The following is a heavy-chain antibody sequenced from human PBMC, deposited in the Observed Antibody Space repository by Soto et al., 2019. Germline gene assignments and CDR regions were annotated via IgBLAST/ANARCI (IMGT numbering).Heavy chain of an antibody. CDR2: IYYSGST. D-gene: IGHD6-13*01. Sequence: SETLSLTCTVSGGSTSSGDYYWSWIRQPPGKGLEWIGYIYYSGSTYYNPSLKSRVTISVDTSKNQFSLKLSSVTAADTAVYYCARRQQLARPSVWFDPWGQGTLVTVS. J-gene: IGHJ5*02. CDR1: GGSTSSGDYY. CDR3: ARRQQLARPSVWFDP. V-gene: IGHV4-30-4*01.